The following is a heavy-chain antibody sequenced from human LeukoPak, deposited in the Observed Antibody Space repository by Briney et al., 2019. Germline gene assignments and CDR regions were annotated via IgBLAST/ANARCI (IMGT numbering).Heavy chain of an antibody. CDR1: GFTFSSYG. V-gene: IGHV3-33*06. D-gene: IGHD5-18*01. J-gene: IGHJ3*02. CDR2: IWYVGSNK. CDR3: AKDTAMVFTI. Sequence: PGGSLRISCAASGFTFSSYGMHWVRQAPGKGLEWVAVIWYVGSNKYYADSVKGRFTISRDNSKNTLYLQMNSLRAEDTAVYYCAKDTAMVFTIWGQGTMVTVSS.